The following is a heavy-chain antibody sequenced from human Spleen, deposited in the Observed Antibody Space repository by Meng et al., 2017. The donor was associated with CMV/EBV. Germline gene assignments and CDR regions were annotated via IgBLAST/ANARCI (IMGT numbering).Heavy chain of an antibody. D-gene: IGHD2-2*01. J-gene: IGHJ4*02. CDR1: GYSISSGYY. CDR3: ARDGNIVVVPAAIDC. Sequence: SETLSLTCTVSGYSISSGYYWGWIRQPPGKGLEWIGSIYHSGSTYYNPSLKSRVTISVDTSKSQFSLKLSSVTAADTAVYYCARDGNIVVVPAAIDCWGQGTLVTVSS. V-gene: IGHV4-38-2*02. CDR2: IYHSGST.